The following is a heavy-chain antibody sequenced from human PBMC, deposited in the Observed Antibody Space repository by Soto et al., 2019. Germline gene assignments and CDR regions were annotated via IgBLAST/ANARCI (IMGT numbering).Heavy chain of an antibody. Sequence: QVQLQESGPGLVKSSQTLSLTCTVSGGSISSDGNYWRWIRQHPGKGLEWIGYIYYSGSTYYNPALRSRVSXSXXXXXXXXXXXXXXXXAXXRAVYYCARARMVRGIIYDCGMDFLVQGTTVTVS. D-gene: IGHD3-10*01. CDR2: IYYSGST. CDR3: CARARMVRGIIYDCGMDF. V-gene: IGHV4-31*03. J-gene: IGHJ6*02. CDR1: GGSISSDGNY.